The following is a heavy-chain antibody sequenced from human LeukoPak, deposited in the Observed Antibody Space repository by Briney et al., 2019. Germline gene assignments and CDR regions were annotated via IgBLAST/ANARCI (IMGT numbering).Heavy chain of an antibody. CDR1: GYTFTSYG. V-gene: IGHV1-18*01. Sequence: GASVKVSCKASGYTFTSYGISWVRQAPGQGLEWMGWISAYNGNTNYAQKLQGRVTMTTDTSTSTAYMELRSLRSDDTAVYYCARAREALDILTGYYSNWFDPWGQGTLVTVSS. J-gene: IGHJ5*02. CDR2: ISAYNGNT. D-gene: IGHD3-9*01. CDR3: ARAREALDILTGYYSNWFDP.